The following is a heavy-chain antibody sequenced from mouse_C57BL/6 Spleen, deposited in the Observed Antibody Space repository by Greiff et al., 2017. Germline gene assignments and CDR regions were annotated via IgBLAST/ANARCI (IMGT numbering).Heavy chain of an antibody. D-gene: IGHD2-14*01. CDR1: GYTFTSYW. CDR2: INPSSGYT. CDR3: ARGEGTTGNYFDY. V-gene: IGHV1-7*01. Sequence: VQLQQSGAELAKPGASVKLSCKASGYTFTSYWMHWVKQRPGQGLEWIGYINPSSGYTKYNQKFKDKSTLTTDKSSSTAYMQLSRLTYEDSDVYYSARGEGTTGNYFDYWGQGTTLTVSS. J-gene: IGHJ2*01.